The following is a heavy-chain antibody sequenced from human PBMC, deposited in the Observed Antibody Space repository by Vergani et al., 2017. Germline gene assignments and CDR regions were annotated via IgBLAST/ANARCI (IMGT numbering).Heavy chain of an antibody. Sequence: EVQLLESGGGLVQPGGSLRLSCAASGFTFSSYAMSWVRQAPGKGLEWVSVISGSGGSTYYADSVKGRFTISRDNSKNTLYLQMNSLRAEDTAVYYCASHEGSDYGDCVRWGWGVRGVEGYFDYWGQGTLVTVSS. CDR2: ISGSGGST. V-gene: IGHV3-23*01. CDR3: ASHEGSDYGDCVRWGWGVRGVEGYFDY. J-gene: IGHJ4*02. D-gene: IGHD4-17*01. CDR1: GFTFSSYA.